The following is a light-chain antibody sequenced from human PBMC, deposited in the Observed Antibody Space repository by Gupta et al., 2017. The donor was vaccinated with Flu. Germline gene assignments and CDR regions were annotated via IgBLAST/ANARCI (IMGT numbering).Light chain of an antibody. CDR1: SSNIGNNY. CDR2: ENN. V-gene: IGLV1-51*02. CDR3: GTWDNSLTPAWV. J-gene: IGLJ3*02. Sequence: SVLTQPPSVSAAPGQKVTISCSGSSSNIGNNYVSWYQQLPGTAPKLLIYENNKRPSGIPDRFSGSKSGTSATLGITGLQTGDEADYYCGTWDNSLTPAWVFGGGTKLTVL.